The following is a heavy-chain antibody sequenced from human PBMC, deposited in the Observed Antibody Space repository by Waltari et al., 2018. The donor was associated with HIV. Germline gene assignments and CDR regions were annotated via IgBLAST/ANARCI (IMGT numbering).Heavy chain of an antibody. CDR2: ISFDGNNA. D-gene: IGHD3-3*01. V-gene: IGHV3-30-3*01. CDR1: GFIFGDYA. J-gene: IGHJ6*02. CDR3: ARTIFGVMITSDFFYGMDV. Sequence: QEQLVESGGGVAQPGRSLRLSCSASGFIFGDYAMHWVRQAPGKGLEWDGLISFDGNNAYYADSVKGRFTISRDNSKNTMSLQMNSLRSDDTALYYCARTIFGVMITSDFFYGMDVWGQGTTVTVS.